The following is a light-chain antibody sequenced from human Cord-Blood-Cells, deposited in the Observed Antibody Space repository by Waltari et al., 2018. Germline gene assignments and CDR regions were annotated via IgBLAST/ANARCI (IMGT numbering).Light chain of an antibody. J-gene: IGKJ5*01. V-gene: IGKV3-11*01. CDR1: QSVNSY. CDR3: QQRSNWPIT. CDR2: DAS. Sequence: EIVLTQSPATLSLSPGERATLSCRASQSVNSYLACYQQKPGQAPRLLIYDASNRATGIPARFSGSGSGTDFTLTISSLEPEDFAVYYCQQRSNWPITFGQGTRLEIK.